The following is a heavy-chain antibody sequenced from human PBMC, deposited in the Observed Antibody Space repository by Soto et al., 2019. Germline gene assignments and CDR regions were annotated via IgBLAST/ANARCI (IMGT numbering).Heavy chain of an antibody. D-gene: IGHD3-3*01. CDR3: ARGYGLHDY. CDR1: GFTFSSYW. Sequence: EVQVVESGGGLVQPGGSLRLSCAASGFTFSSYWMSWVRQAPGKGLEWVANIKQDGSEKYYVDSVKGRFTISRDNAKNSMYVQRNSLRAEDTAVYYCARGYGLHDYWGQGTLVTVSS. J-gene: IGHJ4*02. V-gene: IGHV3-7*01. CDR2: IKQDGSEK.